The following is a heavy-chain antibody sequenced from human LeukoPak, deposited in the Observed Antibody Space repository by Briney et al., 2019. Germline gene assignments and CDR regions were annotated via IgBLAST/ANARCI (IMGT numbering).Heavy chain of an antibody. CDR2: INPNSGGT. D-gene: IGHD3-10*01. J-gene: IGHJ6*02. V-gene: IGHV1-2*02. CDR3: ARVEVLWFGEPHYHYYYGMDV. Sequence: ASVKVSCKASGYTFTGYYMHWVRQAPGQGLEWMGWINPNSGGTNYAQKFQGRVTMTRDTSISTAYMELSRLRSDDTAVYYCARVEVLWFGEPHYHYYYGMDVWGQGTTVTVSS. CDR1: GYTFTGYY.